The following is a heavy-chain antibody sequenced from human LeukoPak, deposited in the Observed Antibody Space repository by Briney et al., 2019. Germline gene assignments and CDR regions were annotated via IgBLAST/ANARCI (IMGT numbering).Heavy chain of an antibody. Sequence: GGSLRLSCAASGFTFNNAWMTWVRQAPGKGLEWVGRIKSRSDGGTTDYAAPVKGRFTISRDDSKNTVYLQVESLKTEDSAVYYCTTSPECGGDCYFYWGQGTLVTVSS. V-gene: IGHV3-15*01. CDR1: GFTFNNAW. CDR3: TTSPECGGDCYFY. CDR2: IKSRSDGGTT. J-gene: IGHJ4*02. D-gene: IGHD2-21*02.